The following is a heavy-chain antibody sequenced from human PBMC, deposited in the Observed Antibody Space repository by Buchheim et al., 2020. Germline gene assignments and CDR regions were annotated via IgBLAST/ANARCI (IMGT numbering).Heavy chain of an antibody. CDR1: GFTFSSYS. D-gene: IGHD1-14*01. CDR3: ARVTTRNPVDY. CDR2: ISSSSSTI. J-gene: IGHJ4*02. V-gene: IGHV3-48*01. Sequence: EVQLVESGGGLVQPGGSLRLSCAASGFTFSSYSMNWVRQAPGKGLEWVSYISSSSSTIYYADSVKGRFTISRDNAKNSPYLQMNSLRAEDTAVYYCARVTTRNPVDYWGQGTL.